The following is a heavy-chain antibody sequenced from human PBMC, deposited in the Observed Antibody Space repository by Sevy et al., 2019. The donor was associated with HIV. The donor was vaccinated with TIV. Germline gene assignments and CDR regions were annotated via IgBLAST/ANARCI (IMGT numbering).Heavy chain of an antibody. CDR2: IIPIFGTA. V-gene: IGHV1-69*13. Sequence: ASVKVSCKASGGTFSSYAISWVRQAPGQGLEWMGGIIPIFGTANYAQKFQGRVTITADDSTGTAYMELSSLRSEDTAVYYCARETGYCSGGSCSYWFDPWGQGTLVTVSS. CDR1: GGTFSSYA. D-gene: IGHD2-15*01. CDR3: ARETGYCSGGSCSYWFDP. J-gene: IGHJ5*02.